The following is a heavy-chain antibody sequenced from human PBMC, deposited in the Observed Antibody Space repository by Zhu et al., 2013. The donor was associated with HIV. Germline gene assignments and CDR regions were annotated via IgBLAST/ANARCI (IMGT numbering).Heavy chain of an antibody. CDR1: GGSISGSY. D-gene: IGHD4-17*01. CDR2: IFYTGDT. V-gene: IGHV4-59*01. Sequence: QVQLQESGPGLVKPSETLSLTCTVSGGSISGSYWNWIRQPPGKGLEWIGYIFYTGDTSYNPSLESRVTVSIDTSKNQLSLKLRSVTAADTAVYYCATNLGGSSRTTWGQGTRVTVSS. CDR3: ATNLGGSSRTT. J-gene: IGHJ4*02.